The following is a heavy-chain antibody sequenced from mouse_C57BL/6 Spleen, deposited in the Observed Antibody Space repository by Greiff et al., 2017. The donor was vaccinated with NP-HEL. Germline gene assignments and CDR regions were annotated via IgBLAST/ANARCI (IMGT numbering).Heavy chain of an antibody. CDR1: GYTFTSYG. CDR3: ARRANWDVY. J-gene: IGHJ2*01. D-gene: IGHD4-1*01. V-gene: IGHV1-81*01. Sequence: QVQLQQSGAELARPGASVKLSCKASGYTFTSYGISWVKQRTGQGLEWIGEIYPRSGNTYYNEKFKGKATLTADKSSSTAYMELRSLTSEDSAVYFCARRANWDVYWRKGTTLTVST. CDR2: IYPRSGNT.